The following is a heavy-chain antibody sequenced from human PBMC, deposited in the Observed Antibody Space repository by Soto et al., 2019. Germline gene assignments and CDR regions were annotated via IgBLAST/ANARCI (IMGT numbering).Heavy chain of an antibody. CDR2: ISAYNGNK. V-gene: IGHV1-18*01. CDR1: GYTFTNYG. CDR3: ARDSPPVDY. J-gene: IGHJ4*02. Sequence: GASVKVSCKASGYTFTNYGISWVRQAPGQGLEWMGWISAYNGNKKYAQKVQGRVTMTTDTSTSTAYMELRSLRSDDTAVYYCARDSPPVDYWGQGTLVTVSS.